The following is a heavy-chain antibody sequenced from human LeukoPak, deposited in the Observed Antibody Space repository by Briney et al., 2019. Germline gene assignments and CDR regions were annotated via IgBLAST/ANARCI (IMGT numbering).Heavy chain of an antibody. Sequence: AASVKVSCKASGYTFTSYDINWVPQATGQGLEWMGWMNPNSGNTGYAQKFQGRVTITRNTSISTAYMELSSLRSGDTAVYYCARAPRITMVRGVIYWFDPWGQGSLVTVSS. CDR3: ARAPRITMVRGVIYWFDP. CDR1: GYTFTSYD. CDR2: MNPNSGNT. V-gene: IGHV1-8*03. J-gene: IGHJ5*02. D-gene: IGHD3-10*01.